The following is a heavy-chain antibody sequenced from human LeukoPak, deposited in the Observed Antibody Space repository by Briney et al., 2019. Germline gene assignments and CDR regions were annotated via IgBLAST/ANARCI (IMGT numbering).Heavy chain of an antibody. Sequence: ASVKVSCKASGYTFTGYYMHWVRQAPGQGLEWMGWINPNSGGTNYAQKLQGRVTMTRDTSISTAYMELSRLRSDDTAVYYCASDFGYYYGMDVWGQGTTVTVSS. J-gene: IGHJ6*02. CDR3: ASDFGYYYGMDV. D-gene: IGHD3-16*01. CDR1: GYTFTGYY. CDR2: INPNSGGT. V-gene: IGHV1-2*02.